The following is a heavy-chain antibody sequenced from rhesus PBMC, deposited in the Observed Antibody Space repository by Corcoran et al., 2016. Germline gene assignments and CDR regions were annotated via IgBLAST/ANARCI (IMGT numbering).Heavy chain of an antibody. CDR3: ARDAGHSSGWYGYGLDS. D-gene: IGHD6-31*01. J-gene: IGHJ6*01. CDR1: GGSISSSNW. V-gene: IGHV4S19*01. Sequence: QVQLQESGPGLVKPSETLSLTCAVSGGSISSSNWWSWLRPPPGKGLEGIGYNSGSSGSTSHNPSLKRRVPSSKDTPKNQFSLKLSSVTAADPAVYYCARDAGHSSGWYGYGLDSWGQGVVVTVSS. CDR2: NSGSSGST.